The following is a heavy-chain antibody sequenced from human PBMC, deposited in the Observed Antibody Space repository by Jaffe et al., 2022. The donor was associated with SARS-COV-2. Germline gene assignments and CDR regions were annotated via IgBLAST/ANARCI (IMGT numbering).Heavy chain of an antibody. CDR2: IDTSTGIP. V-gene: IGHV7-4-1*02. CDR3: ARWATTVTKNFDY. Sequence: QVQLVQSGSELKKPGASVKVSCKASGYTFSSYAMNWVRQAPGQGLVWMGWIDTSTGIPTYAQGFTGRFVFSLDTSVSTAYLQINSLKAEDTAVYYCARWATTVTKNFDYWGQGTLVTVSS. D-gene: IGHD4-17*01. CDR1: GYTFSSYA. J-gene: IGHJ4*02.